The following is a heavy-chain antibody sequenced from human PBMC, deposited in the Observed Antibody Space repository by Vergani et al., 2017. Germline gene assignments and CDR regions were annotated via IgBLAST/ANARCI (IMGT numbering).Heavy chain of an antibody. V-gene: IGHV1-3*01. CDR2: INAGNGNT. CDR3: ARGGVLRYFDWLLRY. D-gene: IGHD3-9*01. Sequence: QVQLVQSGAEVKKPGASVKVSCKASGYTFTSYAMHWVRQAPGQRLEWMGWINAGNGNTKYSQKFQGRVTITRETSASTAYMELSSLRSEDTAVYYCARGGVLRYFDWLLRYWGQGTLVTVSS. J-gene: IGHJ4*02. CDR1: GYTFTSYA.